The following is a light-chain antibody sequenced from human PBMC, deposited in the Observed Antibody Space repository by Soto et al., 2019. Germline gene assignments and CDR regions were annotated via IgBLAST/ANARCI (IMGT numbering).Light chain of an antibody. CDR1: QSVSSNY. Sequence: EVVLTQSPGALSLSPGDRATLSCRASQSVSSNYFAWYKQKPGQAPRLLIFGSSDRATGIPDRLGGSGSGTDFTPTISRLQPEDVAVSYCQQYGSSPPYTCGQGTKLEIK. V-gene: IGKV3-20*01. CDR2: GSS. J-gene: IGKJ2*01. CDR3: QQYGSSPPYT.